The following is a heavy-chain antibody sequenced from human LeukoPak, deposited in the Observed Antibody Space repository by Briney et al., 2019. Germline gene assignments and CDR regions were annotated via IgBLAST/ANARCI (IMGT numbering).Heavy chain of an antibody. V-gene: IGHV1-8*01. CDR2: MNPNSGNT. D-gene: IGHD5-18*01. CDR1: VYTFITYV. CDR3: ARGGLPVRGYWFSTKVWEQYYYYGMDV. Sequence: ASLRVSCKASVYTFITYVINWVRQAPGHGLEWMGGMNPNSGNTRYAQTFHGRVTMTRKTSISTAYMELSSLRSEDTAVYYCARGGLPVRGYWFSTKVWEQYYYYGMDVWGQGTTVTVSS. J-gene: IGHJ6*02.